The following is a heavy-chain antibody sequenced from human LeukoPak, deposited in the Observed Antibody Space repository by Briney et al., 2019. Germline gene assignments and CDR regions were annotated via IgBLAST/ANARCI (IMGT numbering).Heavy chain of an antibody. Sequence: ESGPTLLKPTQTLTLTCTFSGFSLSTSGVGVGWIRQPPGKALEWLALIYWNDDKRYSPSLKSRLTITKDTSKNQVVLTMANMDPVDTATYYCAHVDKITETTVLSFDYWGQGTLVTVSS. J-gene: IGHJ4*02. CDR2: IYWNDDK. CDR1: GFSLSTSGVG. CDR3: AHVDKITETTVLSFDY. V-gene: IGHV2-5*01. D-gene: IGHD4-17*01.